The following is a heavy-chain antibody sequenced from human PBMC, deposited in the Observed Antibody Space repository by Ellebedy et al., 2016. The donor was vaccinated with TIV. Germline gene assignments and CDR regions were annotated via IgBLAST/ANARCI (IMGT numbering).Heavy chain of an antibody. CDR3: TTDLGLGAAGTSDS. V-gene: IGHV3-15*05. D-gene: IGHD6-13*01. J-gene: IGHJ4*02. CDR1: GFTFNNAW. Sequence: PGGSLRLSCVGSGFTFNNAWMTWVRQAPGKGLEWVGHSKSRADDGTTEYAGPVKGRFTISRDDSQNAVYLQMNSLTPEDTAVYFCTTDLGLGAAGTSDSWGQGTLVIVSS. CDR2: SKSRADDGTT.